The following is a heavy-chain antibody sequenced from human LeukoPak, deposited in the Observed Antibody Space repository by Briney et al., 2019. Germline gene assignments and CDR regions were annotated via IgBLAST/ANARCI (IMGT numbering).Heavy chain of an antibody. V-gene: IGHV4-4*09. CDR2: IYTSGST. Sequence: PSETPSLTCTVSGGSISSYYWSWIRQPPGKGLEWIGYIYTSGSTNYNPSLKSRVTISVDTSKNQFSLKLSSVTAADTAVYYCARLGNSYYYYMDVWGKGTTVTVSS. J-gene: IGHJ6*03. CDR1: GGSISSYY. CDR3: ARLGNSYYYYMDV. D-gene: IGHD6-13*01.